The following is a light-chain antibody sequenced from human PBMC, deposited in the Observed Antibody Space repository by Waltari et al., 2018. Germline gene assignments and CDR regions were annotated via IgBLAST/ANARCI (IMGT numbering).Light chain of an antibody. CDR2: WAS. CDR1: QSVLYSSNNENY. V-gene: IGKV4-1*01. J-gene: IGKJ1*01. Sequence: DIVMTQSPDSLAVSLGERATITFKSSQSVLYSSNNENYLAWFQQKPGQPPKLLIFWASTRESGVPDRFSGSGSGTDFTLTISSLQAEDVAVYCCQQDYNTLTFGQGTKVEIK. CDR3: QQDYNTLT.